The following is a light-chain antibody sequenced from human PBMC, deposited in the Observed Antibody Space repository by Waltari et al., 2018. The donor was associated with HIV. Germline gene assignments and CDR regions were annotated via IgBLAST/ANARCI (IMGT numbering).Light chain of an antibody. CDR2: EDR. CDR1: NIGRKS. J-gene: IGLJ7*01. V-gene: IGLV3-21*02. CDR3: HVWNSTSDLGV. Sequence: SSVLTQPPSVSVAPGQTARIPCGGPNIGRKSVHWYQQRPGQAPVLVVYEDRVRPSGIPDRFSGSNSGNTATLTISRVEAGDEADYYCHVWNSTSDLGVFGGGTQLTVL.